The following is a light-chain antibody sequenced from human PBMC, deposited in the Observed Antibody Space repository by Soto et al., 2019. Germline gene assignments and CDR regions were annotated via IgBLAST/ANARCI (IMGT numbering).Light chain of an antibody. J-gene: IGLJ1*01. CDR3: CSYAGITTYYV. CDR1: SSDVGSYNL. CDR2: GGT. Sequence: QSVLTQPASVSGSPGQSITISCTGTSSDVGSYNLVSWYQQHPGEAPNLMIYGGTKRPSGVSNRFSGSKSGNTASLTISGLQAEDEADYYCCSYAGITTYYVFGTETKLTVL. V-gene: IGLV2-23*01.